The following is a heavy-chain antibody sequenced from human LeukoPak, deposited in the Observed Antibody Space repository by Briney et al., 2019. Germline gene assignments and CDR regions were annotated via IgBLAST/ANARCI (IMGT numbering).Heavy chain of an antibody. CDR2: IKQDGSEI. D-gene: IGHD1-26*01. CDR3: AHSGSYFDY. V-gene: IGHV3-7*01. CDR1: GFTFSSSA. J-gene: IGHJ4*02. Sequence: PGGSLRLSCAASGFTFSSSAMSWGRQAPGKGLEWVANIKQDGSEIHYVDSVKGRFTISRDNAKNSLYLQMNSLRAEDTAVYFCAHSGSYFDYWGQGTLVTVSS.